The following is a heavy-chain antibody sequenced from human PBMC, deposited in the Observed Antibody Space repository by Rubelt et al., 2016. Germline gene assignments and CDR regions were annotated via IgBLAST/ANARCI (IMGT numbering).Heavy chain of an antibody. V-gene: IGHV3-64*01. Sequence: EMQLVESGGGLVQPGGSLRLSCAASGFTFSSYAMNWVRQAPGKGLEYVSAVTSNGGGTYYANSVKGKFTISRDNSKNTLYLQMGGLSAEDMAVYYCARGRAFDIWGQGTMVTVSS. CDR3: ARGRAFDI. J-gene: IGHJ3*02. CDR2: VTSNGGGT. CDR1: GFTFSSYA.